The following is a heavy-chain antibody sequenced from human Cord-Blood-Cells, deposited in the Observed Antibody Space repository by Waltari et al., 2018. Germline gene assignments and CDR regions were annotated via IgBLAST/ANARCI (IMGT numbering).Heavy chain of an antibody. CDR3: VVGIVATIDY. D-gene: IGHD5-12*01. J-gene: IGHJ4*02. V-gene: IGHV3-30*03. Sequence: QVQLVESGGGVVQPGRSLRLSCAASGFTFSSYGMHWVRQAPGKGREWVAVISYDGSNKYYADSVKVRFTISRDNSKNTLYLQMNSLRAEDTAVYYCVVGIVATIDYWGQGTLVTVSS. CDR1: GFTFSSYG. CDR2: ISYDGSNK.